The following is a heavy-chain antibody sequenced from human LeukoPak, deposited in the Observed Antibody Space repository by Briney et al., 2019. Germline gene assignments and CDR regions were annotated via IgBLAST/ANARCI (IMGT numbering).Heavy chain of an antibody. J-gene: IGHJ5*02. CDR3: ARPVSDYYDNSGYYDWFDP. Sequence: SETLSLTCTVSGGSISSSSYYWGWIRQPPGKGLEWIGSIYYSGSTYYNPSLKSRVTISVDTSKNQFSLKLSSVTAADTAVYYCARPVSDYYDNSGYYDWFDPWGQGTLVTVSS. CDR2: IYYSGST. D-gene: IGHD3-22*01. CDR1: GGSISSSSYY. V-gene: IGHV4-39*01.